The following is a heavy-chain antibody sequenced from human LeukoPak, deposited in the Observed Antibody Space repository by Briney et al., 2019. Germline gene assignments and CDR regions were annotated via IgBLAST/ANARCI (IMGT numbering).Heavy chain of an antibody. CDR3: ARVGTYYYDSSGYADAFDF. Sequence: ASVKVSCKASGYTFTGYYMHWVRQAPGQGLEWMGRINPNSGGTNYAQKFQGRVTMTRDTSISTAYMELSRLRSDDTAVYYCARVGTYYYDSSGYADAFDFWGQGTMVTVSS. CDR2: INPNSGGT. J-gene: IGHJ3*01. V-gene: IGHV1-2*06. CDR1: GYTFTGYY. D-gene: IGHD3-22*01.